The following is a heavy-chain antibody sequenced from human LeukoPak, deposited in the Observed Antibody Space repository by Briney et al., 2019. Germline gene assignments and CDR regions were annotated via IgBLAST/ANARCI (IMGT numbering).Heavy chain of an antibody. D-gene: IGHD4-17*01. CDR2: VYYTGAA. CDR1: GGSITSRNYS. CDR3: ASFDFGDKGDF. V-gene: IGHV4-39*01. Sequence: PSETLSLTCTVSGGSITSRNYSWGWIRQPLGRGLEWIGNVYYTGAAYYNPSLKSRVTISVDTSSNRFFLKLNSVTAADTAVYYCASFDFGDKGDFWGQGTLVTVSS. J-gene: IGHJ4*02.